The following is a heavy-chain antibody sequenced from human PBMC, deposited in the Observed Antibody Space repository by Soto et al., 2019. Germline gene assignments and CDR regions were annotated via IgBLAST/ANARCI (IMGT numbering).Heavy chain of an antibody. CDR2: IIPIFGTA. D-gene: IGHD5-12*01. CDR1: GGTFSSYA. V-gene: IGHV1-69*01. J-gene: IGHJ6*02. Sequence: QVQLVQSGAEVKKPGSSVKVSCKASGGTFSSYAISWVRQAPGQGLEWMGGIIPIFGTANYAQKFQGRVTITADESTSKAYMELSSLRSEDTAVYYCARTTMGDSGYVYYYYYGMDVWGQGTTVTVSS. CDR3: ARTTMGDSGYVYYYYYGMDV.